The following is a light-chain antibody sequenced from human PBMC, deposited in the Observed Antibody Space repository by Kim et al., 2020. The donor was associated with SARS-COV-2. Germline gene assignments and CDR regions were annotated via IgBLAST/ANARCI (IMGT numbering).Light chain of an antibody. CDR2: AAS. J-gene: IGKJ1*01. V-gene: IGKV1-27*01. CDR3: QKYDSAPWT. Sequence: DIQMTQSPSSLSASIGDRVTITCRASQGVGIYLAWYQQKPGEVPNLLISAASALQSGVPSRFSGSGSGTDFTLTISSLQPEDVATYYCQKYDSAPWTFGQGTKVEIK. CDR1: QGVGIY.